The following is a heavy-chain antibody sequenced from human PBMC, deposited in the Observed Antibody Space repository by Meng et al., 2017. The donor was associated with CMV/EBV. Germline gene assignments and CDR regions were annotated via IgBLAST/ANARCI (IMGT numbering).Heavy chain of an antibody. CDR2: IYYSGST. V-gene: IGHV4-31*03. D-gene: IGHD3-3*01. CDR3: AIAHSYDFWSGYGWFDP. CDR1: GGSISSGGYY. J-gene: IGHJ5*02. Sequence: SETLSLTCTVSGGSISSGGYYWSWIRQHPGKGLEWIGYIYYSGSTYYNPSLKSRVTISVDTSKNQFSLKLGSVTAADTAVYYCAIAHSYDFWSGYGWFDPWGQGTLVTVSS.